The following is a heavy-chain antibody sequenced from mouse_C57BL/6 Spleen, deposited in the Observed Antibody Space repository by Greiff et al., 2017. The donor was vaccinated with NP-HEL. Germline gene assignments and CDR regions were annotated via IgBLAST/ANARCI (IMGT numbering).Heavy chain of an antibody. V-gene: IGHV1-15*01. D-gene: IGHD1-1*01. J-gene: IGHJ3*01. Sequence: VQLQQSGAELVRPGASVTLSCKASGYTFTDYEMHWVKQTPVHGLEWIGAIDPETGGTAYNQKFKGRAILTADKSSSTAYLELRSLTSEDSAVYYCTRYYYGRGFAYWGQGTLVTVSA. CDR2: IDPETGGT. CDR3: TRYYYGRGFAY. CDR1: GYTFTDYE.